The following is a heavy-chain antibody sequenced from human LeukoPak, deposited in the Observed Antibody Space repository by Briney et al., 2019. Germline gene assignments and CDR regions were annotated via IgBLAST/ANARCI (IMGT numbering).Heavy chain of an antibody. CDR3: ARDLGLWFGGLV. Sequence: SVKVSCKASGGTFSRYAISWVRQAPGQVLEWMGGIIPIFGTANYAQKFQGRVTITADKSTSTAYMELSSLRSDDTAVYYCARDLGLWFGGLVWGQGTLVTVSS. CDR1: GGTFSRYA. J-gene: IGHJ4*02. V-gene: IGHV1-69*06. CDR2: IIPIFGTA. D-gene: IGHD3-10*01.